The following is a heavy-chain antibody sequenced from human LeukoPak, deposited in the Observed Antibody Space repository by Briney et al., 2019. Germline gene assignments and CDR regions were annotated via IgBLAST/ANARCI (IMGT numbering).Heavy chain of an antibody. CDR1: GGTFSSYA. J-gene: IGHJ4*02. CDR3: ARRRAYGDYDFDY. V-gene: IGHV1-69*13. Sequence: ASVKVPCKASGGTFSSYAISWVRQAPGQGLEWMGGIIPIFGTANYAQKFQGRVTITADESTSTAYMELSSLRSEDTAVYYCARRRAYGDYDFDYWGQGTLVTVSS. D-gene: IGHD4-17*01. CDR2: IIPIFGTA.